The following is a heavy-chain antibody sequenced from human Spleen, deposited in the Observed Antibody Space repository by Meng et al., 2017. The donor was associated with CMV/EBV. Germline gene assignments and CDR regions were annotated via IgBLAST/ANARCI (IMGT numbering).Heavy chain of an antibody. CDR1: GFTFSSYE. CDR2: ISSSRTTI. CDR3: VRSYDFWGATFDI. J-gene: IGHJ3*02. V-gene: IGHV3-48*03. Sequence: GESLKTSCAASGFTFSSYEKNWVRQAPGKGREWVLYISSSRTTIHYAASVKGRFTISRDYAKDSLYLQMNSLRAEDTAVYYCVRSYDFWGATFDIWGQGTLVTVSS. D-gene: IGHD3-3*01.